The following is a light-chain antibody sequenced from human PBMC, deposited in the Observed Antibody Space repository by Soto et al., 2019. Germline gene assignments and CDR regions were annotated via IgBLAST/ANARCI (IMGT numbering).Light chain of an antibody. CDR2: QAS. Sequence: DIVMTQSPLSLPVTPGAPASISCRSSQSLLHRNGKNYLEWYLQKPGQSPQLLIYQASNRASGVPDRFSRSGSATAFTLRISRVEADDVGVYYCMQSLQTRTFGPGTKVDIK. V-gene: IGKV2-28*01. CDR3: MQSLQTRT. J-gene: IGKJ1*01. CDR1: QSLLHRNGKNY.